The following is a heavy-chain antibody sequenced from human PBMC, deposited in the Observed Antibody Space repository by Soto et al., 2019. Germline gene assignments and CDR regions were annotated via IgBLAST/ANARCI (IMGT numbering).Heavy chain of an antibody. CDR2: IYASGST. CDR3: EVLGDFQSSNHAMDA. Sequence: SETLSLTCTVSGDFISSYSWSWIRQSAGKGLEWIGRIYASGSTNYNPILKSRPTISVDTSKNQFSLKLSSVTAADTAVYYCEVLGDFQSSNHAMDAWGQVTTVTVSS. J-gene: IGHJ6*02. V-gene: IGHV4-4*07. D-gene: IGHD3-10*01. CDR1: GDFISSYS.